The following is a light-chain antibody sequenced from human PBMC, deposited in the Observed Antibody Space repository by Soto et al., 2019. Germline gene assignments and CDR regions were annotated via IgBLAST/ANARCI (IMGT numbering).Light chain of an antibody. CDR3: MQPLQSWT. Sequence: DIVMTQSPLSLPVTPGEPASISGSSSHSLLHSNGYNYLDWYLQKPGQSPQLLIYLGSNRASGVPDRFSGSGSGTDFTLKISRVEAEDVGVYYCMQPLQSWTFGQGTKVDIK. J-gene: IGKJ1*01. CDR1: HSLLHSNGYNY. V-gene: IGKV2-28*01. CDR2: LGS.